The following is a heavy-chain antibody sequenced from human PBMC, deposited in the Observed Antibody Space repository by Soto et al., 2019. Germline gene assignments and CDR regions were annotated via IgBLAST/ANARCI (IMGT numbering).Heavy chain of an antibody. Sequence: QITLKESGPALVKPTQTLTLTCSFSGFSLTTSGVGVGWIRQPPGKALEWLALIYGDDDKRYNSSLKSRLTITKDTSKNQVVLTMSNMDPVVTGTYYCAHAVGLGGLVDYWGQGTLVTVSS. J-gene: IGHJ4*02. CDR2: IYGDDDK. CDR1: GFSLTTSGVG. D-gene: IGHD3-16*01. V-gene: IGHV2-5*02. CDR3: AHAVGLGGLVDY.